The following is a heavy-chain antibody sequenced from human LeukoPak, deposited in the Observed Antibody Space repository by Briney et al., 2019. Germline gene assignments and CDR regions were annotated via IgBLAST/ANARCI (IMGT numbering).Heavy chain of an antibody. CDR3: ARSGTPKYCSSTSCLHYYYYYYMYV. CDR2: IYYSGST. Sequence: PSETLSLTCTVSGGSISTSSYYWGWIRQPPGTGLEWIGSIYYSGSTYYNPSLKSRVTISVDTSKNQFSLKLSSVTAADTAVYYCARSGTPKYCSSTSCLHYYYYYYMYVWGKGTTVTVSS. D-gene: IGHD2-2*01. V-gene: IGHV4-39*01. J-gene: IGHJ6*03. CDR1: GGSISTSSYY.